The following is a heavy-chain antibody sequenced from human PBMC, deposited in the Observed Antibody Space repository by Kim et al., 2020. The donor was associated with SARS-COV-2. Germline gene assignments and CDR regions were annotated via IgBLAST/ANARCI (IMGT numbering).Heavy chain of an antibody. Sequence: SETLSLTCAVYGGSFSGYYWSWIRQPPGKGLEWIGEINHSGSTNYNPSLKSRVTISVDTSKNQFSLKLSSVTAADTAVYYCARESGHMVVVVVAPYYYYYVDGWGKGTTVTVSS. CDR2: INHSGST. CDR3: ARESGHMVVVVVAPYYYYYVDG. J-gene: IGHJ6*03. D-gene: IGHD2-15*01. V-gene: IGHV4-34*01. CDR1: GGSFSGYY.